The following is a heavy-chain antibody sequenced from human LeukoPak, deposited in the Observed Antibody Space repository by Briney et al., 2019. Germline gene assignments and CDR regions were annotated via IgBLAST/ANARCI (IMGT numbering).Heavy chain of an antibody. CDR2: IKQDGSEK. CDR1: GMIFSKYW. Sequence: GGSLRLSCEASGMIFSKYWMSWVRQAPGKGLEWVANIKQDGSEKYYLDSVKGRFTISRDDAKNSLYLHMNSLRAEDTAVYYCATSWDYWGQGTLVTVSS. V-gene: IGHV3-7*01. J-gene: IGHJ4*02. CDR3: ATSWDY.